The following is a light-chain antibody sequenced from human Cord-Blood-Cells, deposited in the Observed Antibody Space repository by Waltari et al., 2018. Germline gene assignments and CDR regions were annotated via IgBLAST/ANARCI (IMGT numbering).Light chain of an antibody. CDR3: QQYYSTPLT. V-gene: IGKV4-1*01. J-gene: IGKJ3*01. CDR1: QSFLYSSNNKNY. Sequence: DIVMSQSLDSMAVSLGERATLHGERSQSFLYSSNNKNYLAWYQQKPGQPPKLLIYWASTRESGVPDRFSGSGSGTDFTLTISSLQAEDVAVYYCQQYYSTPLTFGPGTKVDIK. CDR2: WAS.